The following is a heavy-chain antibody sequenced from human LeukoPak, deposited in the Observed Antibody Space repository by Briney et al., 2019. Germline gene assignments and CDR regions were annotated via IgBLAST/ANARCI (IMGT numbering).Heavy chain of an antibody. CDR1: GFTFSTFS. CDR3: ARTSVAGTIQY. J-gene: IGHJ1*01. Sequence: GGSLRLSCAASGFTFSTFSMAWVRQPPGQGLEWVSYISRTGTSIHNADSVRGRFTISRDNTKSALYLQMNTLRVEDSAVYFCARTSVAGTIQYWGQGSRVIVSS. CDR2: ISRTGTSI. V-gene: IGHV3-21*01. D-gene: IGHD6-19*01.